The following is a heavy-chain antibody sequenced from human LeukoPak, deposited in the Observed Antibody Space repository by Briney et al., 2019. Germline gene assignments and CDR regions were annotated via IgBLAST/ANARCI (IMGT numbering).Heavy chain of an antibody. J-gene: IGHJ4*02. CDR2: ISYDGSNK. D-gene: IGHD2-15*01. V-gene: IGHV3-30-3*01. CDR3: ARSYCSGGSCWYFFDC. Sequence: GGSLRLSCAASGFTFSSYPMHWVRQAPGKGLEWVAVISYDGSNKYYADSVKGRFTISRDNSKNTLYLQMNSLRPEDTAVYHCARSYCSGGSCWYFFDCWGQGTLVTVSS. CDR1: GFTFSSYP.